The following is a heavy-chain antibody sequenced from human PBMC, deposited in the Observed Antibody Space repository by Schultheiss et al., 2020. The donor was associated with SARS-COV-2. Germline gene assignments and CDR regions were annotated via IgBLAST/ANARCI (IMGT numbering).Heavy chain of an antibody. CDR2: ISWNSYSI. D-gene: IGHD2-15*01. CDR3: AKETGVMVVARNWFDS. Sequence: GGSLRLSCVASGFTFDDYAIHWVRQAPGKGLEWVSGISWNSYSIGYADSVKGRFTISRDNAKNTLYLEMSSLRPEDTAVYFCAKETGVMVVARNWFDSWGQGTLVTVSS. V-gene: IGHV3-9*01. J-gene: IGHJ5*01. CDR1: GFTFDDYA.